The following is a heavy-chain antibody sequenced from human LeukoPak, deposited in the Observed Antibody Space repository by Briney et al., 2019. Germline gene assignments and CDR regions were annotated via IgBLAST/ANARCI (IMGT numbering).Heavy chain of an antibody. D-gene: IGHD7-27*01. CDR3: ASRKLGNDC. CDR2: IYYTGT. CDR1: GGSVTDYY. J-gene: IGHJ4*02. Sequence: SETLSLTCTVSGGSVTDYYWSWIRQSPGKGLEWIGYIYYTGTSYNPSLKSRVTKSADTSKNQFSLKLISVTAADTAVYYCASRKLGNDCWGQGTLVTVSS. V-gene: IGHV4-59*02.